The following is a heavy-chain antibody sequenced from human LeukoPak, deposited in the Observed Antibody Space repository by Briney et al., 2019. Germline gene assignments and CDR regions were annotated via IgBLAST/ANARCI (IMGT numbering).Heavy chain of an antibody. CDR1: GFTFSSYG. CDR3: ARDPGGYDFWSGYYTTNWFDP. J-gene: IGHJ5*02. V-gene: IGHV3-30*03. CDR2: ISYDGSNK. Sequence: GSLRLSCAASGFTFSSYGMHWVRQAPGKGLEWVAIISYDGSNKYYADSVKGRFTISRDNSKNTLYLQMNSLRAEDTAVYYCARDPGGYDFWSGYYTTNWFDPWGQGTLVTVSS. D-gene: IGHD3-3*01.